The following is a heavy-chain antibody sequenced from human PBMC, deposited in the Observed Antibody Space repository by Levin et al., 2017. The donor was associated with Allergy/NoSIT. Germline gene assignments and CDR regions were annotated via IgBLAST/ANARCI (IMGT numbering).Heavy chain of an antibody. D-gene: IGHD3-22*01. V-gene: IGHV3-23*01. CDR1: GFTFSSYA. J-gene: IGHJ4*02. CDR2: ISGSGGST. CDR3: AKVGRAYYYDSSGLDY. Sequence: GSLRLSCAASGFTFSSYAMSWVRQAPGKGLEWVSAISGSGGSTYYADSVKGRFTISRDNSKNTLYLQMNSLRAEDTAVYYCAKVGRAYYYDSSGLDYWGQGTLVTVSS.